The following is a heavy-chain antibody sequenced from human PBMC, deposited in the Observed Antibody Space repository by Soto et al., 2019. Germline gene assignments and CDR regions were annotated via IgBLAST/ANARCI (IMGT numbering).Heavy chain of an antibody. Sequence: GGSLRLSCAASGFTFSNAWMSWVRQAPGKGLEWVGRIKSKTDGGTTDYAAPVKGRFTISRDDSKNTLYLQMNSLKTEDTAVYYCTSVGDYYYYYGMDVWGQGTTVTVSS. CDR2: IKSKTDGGTT. CDR3: TSVGDYYYYYGMDV. CDR1: GFTFSNAW. J-gene: IGHJ6*02. V-gene: IGHV3-15*01. D-gene: IGHD4-17*01.